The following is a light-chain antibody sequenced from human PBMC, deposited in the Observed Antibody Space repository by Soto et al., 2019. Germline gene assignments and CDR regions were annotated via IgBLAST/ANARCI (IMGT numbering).Light chain of an antibody. V-gene: IGLV2-11*01. J-gene: IGLJ1*01. CDR2: DVS. CDR3: CSYAGSPRYV. Sequence: QSALTQSRSVSGSPGQSVTISCTGTSSDVGGYNYVSWYQQHPGKAPKVMIYDVSERPSGVPDRFSGSKSGNTASLTISGLQAEDEADYYCCSYAGSPRYVFGTGTKVTVL. CDR1: SSDVGGYNY.